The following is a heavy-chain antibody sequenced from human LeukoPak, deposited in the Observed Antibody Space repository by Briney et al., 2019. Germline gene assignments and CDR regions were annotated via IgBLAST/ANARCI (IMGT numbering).Heavy chain of an antibody. Sequence: SVKVSCKASGYTFAAHHIHWVRQAPGQGLEWMGWILPDGRDTKYSQKFQDRMTLTTDTSTNTAYMDLNRLIPDDTAVYYCSGRYGPGPVWGQGTLISASP. CDR3: SGRYGPGPV. D-gene: IGHD3-10*01. CDR2: ILPDGRDT. V-gene: IGHV1-2*02. J-gene: IGHJ4*02. CDR1: GYTFAAHH.